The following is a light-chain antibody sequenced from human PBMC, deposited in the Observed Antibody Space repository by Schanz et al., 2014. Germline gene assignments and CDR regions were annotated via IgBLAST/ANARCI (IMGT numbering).Light chain of an antibody. CDR2: DVS. Sequence: QSALTQHASVSGSPGQSITISCTGTSGDVGGHNFVSWYQHHPGKAPKLMIYDVSNRPSGVSNRFSGSKSGNTASLTISGLQAEDEADYYCSSYAGSSWVFGGGTKLTVL. J-gene: IGLJ3*02. V-gene: IGLV2-14*03. CDR3: SSYAGSSWV. CDR1: SGDVGGHNF.